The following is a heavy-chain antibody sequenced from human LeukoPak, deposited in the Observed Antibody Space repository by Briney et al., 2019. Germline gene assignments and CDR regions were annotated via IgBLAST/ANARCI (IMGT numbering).Heavy chain of an antibody. D-gene: IGHD3-10*01. CDR3: GKGSSGSSARPIDY. J-gene: IGHJ4*02. CDR1: GFTFHDYA. CDR2: ISADGAGT. Sequence: AGSLRLSCAASGFTFHDYAMHWVRQAPGKGLELVSLISADGAGTYYVDSVKGRFTISRDNTKNSLYLQMNSLRTEDTALYYCGKGSSGSSARPIDYWGQGTLVTVS. V-gene: IGHV3-43*02.